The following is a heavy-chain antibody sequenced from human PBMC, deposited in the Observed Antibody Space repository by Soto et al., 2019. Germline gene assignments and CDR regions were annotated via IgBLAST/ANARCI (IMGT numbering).Heavy chain of an antibody. J-gene: IGHJ4*02. V-gene: IGHV1-69*01. CDR1: GGIFSTYA. Sequence: QVQLVQSGAEVKKPGSSVKVSCKASGGIFSTYAISWLRQAPGQGLEWMGGIIPIFGTPNYAQRFQGRVTITVDESTSTAYMEVSRLRSEDTAVYYCARDRDDYGSGNYYNRIDFWGQGTLVTVSS. D-gene: IGHD3-10*01. CDR3: ARDRDDYGSGNYYNRIDF. CDR2: IIPIFGTP.